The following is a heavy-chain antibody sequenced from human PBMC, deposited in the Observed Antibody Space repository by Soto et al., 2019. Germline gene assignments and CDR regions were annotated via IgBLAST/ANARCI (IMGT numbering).Heavy chain of an antibody. CDR1: GFTFGNYG. V-gene: IGHV3-23*01. CDR3: AKGFIVVVTVIRPDDAFDV. CDR2: ISGGGGST. J-gene: IGHJ3*01. D-gene: IGHD2-21*02. Sequence: EVQLLESGGGLVQPGGSLRLSCAASGFTFGNYGMNWVRQAPGKGLEWVSGISGGGGSTYYGDSVKGRFTISRDPSKNTVFLEMNSLRAEDTAVYYCAKGFIVVVTVIRPDDAFDVWGQGPLVTVSS.